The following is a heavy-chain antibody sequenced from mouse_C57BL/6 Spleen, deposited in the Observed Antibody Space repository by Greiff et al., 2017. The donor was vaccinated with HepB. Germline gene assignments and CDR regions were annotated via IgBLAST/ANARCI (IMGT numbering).Heavy chain of an antibody. CDR3: ARGYYGSSPLFDV. Sequence: DVKLVESGGGLVKPGGSLKLSCAASGFTFSDYGMHWVRQAPEKGLEWVAYISSGSSTIYYADTVKGRFTISRDNAKNTLFLQMTSLRSEDTAMYYCARGYYGSSPLFDVWGTGTTVTVSS. CDR1: GFTFSDYG. D-gene: IGHD1-1*01. CDR2: ISSGSSTI. V-gene: IGHV5-17*01. J-gene: IGHJ1*03.